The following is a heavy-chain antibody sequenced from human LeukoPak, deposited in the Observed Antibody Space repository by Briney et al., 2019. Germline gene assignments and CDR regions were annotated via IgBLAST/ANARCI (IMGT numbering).Heavy chain of an antibody. Sequence: SETLSLTSTVSGGSISSSSSSNYYWGWIRQPPGKGLEWIGSIYYSGRTYYNPSLESRVTISVDTSKNQFSLKLSSVTAADTAVYYCARGPIAARLDYWGQGTLVTVSS. CDR1: GGSISSSSSSNYY. J-gene: IGHJ4*02. CDR2: IYYSGRT. CDR3: ARGPIAARLDY. D-gene: IGHD6-6*01. V-gene: IGHV4-39*01.